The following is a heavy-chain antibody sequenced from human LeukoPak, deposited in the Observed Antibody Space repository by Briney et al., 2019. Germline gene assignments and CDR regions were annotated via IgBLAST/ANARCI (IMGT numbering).Heavy chain of an antibody. CDR2: IYTSGST. CDR1: GGSISSYY. D-gene: IGHD3-3*01. V-gene: IGHV4-4*09. CDR3: ARHSSGYAGGYYYYYYMDV. Sequence: SETLSLPCAVSGGSISSYYWSWIRQPPGKGLEWVGYIYTSGSTNYNPSLKSRVTISVDTSKNQFSLKLSSVSAADTDVYYCARHSSGYAGGYYYYYYMDVWGKGTTVTVSS. J-gene: IGHJ6*03.